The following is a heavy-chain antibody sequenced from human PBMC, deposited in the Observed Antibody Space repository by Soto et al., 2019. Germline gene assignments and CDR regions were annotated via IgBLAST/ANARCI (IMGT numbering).Heavy chain of an antibody. J-gene: IGHJ5*02. CDR1: GGTVSRGNYY. CDR2: IYYSGST. CDR3: AGDYYYGSGTYYTTWFDP. V-gene: IGHV4-61*01. Sequence: SESLCLTCTASGGTVSRGNYYWSWIGQPQGKALEWIGYIYYSGSTNYNPSLKSRVTISKDTSKNQFSLKLSSVTAADTAVYYCAGDYYYGSGTYYTTWFDPWGQGAVVTVSS. D-gene: IGHD3-10*01.